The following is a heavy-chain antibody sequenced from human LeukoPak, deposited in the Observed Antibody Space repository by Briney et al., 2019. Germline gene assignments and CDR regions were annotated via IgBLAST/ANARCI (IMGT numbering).Heavy chain of an antibody. CDR1: GGSFSGYY. V-gene: IGHV4-34*01. Sequence: SETLSLTCAVYGGSFSGYYWSWIRQPPGKGLEWIGEINHSGSTNYNPSLKSRVTISVDTSKNQFSLKLSSVTAADTAVYYCARGRSTYDFWSGYRYHFDYWGQGTLVTVSS. CDR3: ARGRSTYDFWSGYRYHFDY. D-gene: IGHD3-3*01. CDR2: INHSGST. J-gene: IGHJ4*02.